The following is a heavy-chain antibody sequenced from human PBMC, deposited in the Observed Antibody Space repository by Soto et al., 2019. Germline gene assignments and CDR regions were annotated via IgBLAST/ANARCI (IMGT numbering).Heavy chain of an antibody. J-gene: IGHJ6*02. CDR2: ISSRSTFI. Sequence: GGSLRLSCTVLGFTLTNENMNWVRQAPGKGLEWVSSISSRSTFINYADSVKGRFTISRDNDKGLVYLQMNSLRTEDTAVYYCARENYYDSSGGMDVWGQGTTVTVSS. D-gene: IGHD3-22*01. V-gene: IGHV3-21*06. CDR3: ARENYYDSSGGMDV. CDR1: GFTLTNEN.